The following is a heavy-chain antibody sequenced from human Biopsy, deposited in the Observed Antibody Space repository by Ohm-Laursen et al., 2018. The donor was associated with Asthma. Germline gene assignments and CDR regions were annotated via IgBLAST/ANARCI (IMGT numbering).Heavy chain of an antibody. V-gene: IGHV1-69*01. J-gene: IGHJ4*02. Sequence: SSVKVSCKSLGGTFNTYVIGWVRQAPGQGLEWMGGINSVFGTTTYPQKFQDRVTIAADDSTSTVYMELSSLRSEDTAAYYCARKAGSCISRTCYSLDFWGQGTLVTVSS. CDR2: INSVFGTT. CDR3: ARKAGSCISRTCYSLDF. D-gene: IGHD2-2*01. CDR1: GGTFNTYV.